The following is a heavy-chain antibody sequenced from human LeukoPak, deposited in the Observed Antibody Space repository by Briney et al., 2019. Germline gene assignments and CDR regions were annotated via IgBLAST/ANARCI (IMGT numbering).Heavy chain of an antibody. Sequence: GGSLRLSCAASGFTISNYYMSWVRQAPGKGLEWVSVVYTGGNTYYTDAVKGRFTISRHNSKNTLYLQMNNLRAEDAAVYYCARGGPATTIDYWGRGTLVTVSS. CDR3: ARGGPATTIDY. CDR2: VYTGGNT. D-gene: IGHD1-1*01. J-gene: IGHJ4*02. V-gene: IGHV3-53*04. CDR1: GFTISNYY.